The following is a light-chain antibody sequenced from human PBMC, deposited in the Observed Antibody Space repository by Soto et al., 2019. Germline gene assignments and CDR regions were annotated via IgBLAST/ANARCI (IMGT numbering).Light chain of an antibody. Sequence: MMMTQSSATLFVAPGERATPSRKASQSIASNLAWYQQKPGQAPRLLILGASTRATGIPARFSGSGSGTEFTLTISSLQSEDFAVYYCKQYNTWPPFTFGQGTRLEIK. J-gene: IGKJ5*01. CDR3: KQYNTWPPFT. CDR1: QSIASN. V-gene: IGKV3-15*01. CDR2: GAS.